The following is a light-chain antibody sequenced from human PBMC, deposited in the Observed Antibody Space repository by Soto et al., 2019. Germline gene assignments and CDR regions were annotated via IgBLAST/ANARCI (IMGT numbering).Light chain of an antibody. V-gene: IGKV3-11*01. Sequence: VLTQSPVILSLSPGDSATLSCRASQNVGTHLAWLQQQPGQAPRPLIYAASSRATEIPASFSGSGSGTEFTLTIGSLDPEDFAVFDCKQYGSSITCGQGTRLEIK. CDR3: KQYGSSIT. CDR1: QNVGTH. CDR2: AAS. J-gene: IGKJ5*01.